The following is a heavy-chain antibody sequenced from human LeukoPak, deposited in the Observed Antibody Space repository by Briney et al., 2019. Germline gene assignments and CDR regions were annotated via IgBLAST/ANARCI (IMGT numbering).Heavy chain of an antibody. CDR3: AREKLSFFDSSGYFDH. CDR2: ISSSGSAI. V-gene: IGHV3-48*03. D-gene: IGHD3-22*01. CDR1: GFTFSSYE. Sequence: GGSLRLSCAASGFTFSSYEMNWVRQAPGKGLEWVSFISSSGSAIHYADSVRGRFTISRDNAKNSLFLQMSRLRAEDTAVYYCAREKLSFFDSSGYFDHWGQGTLLTVSS. J-gene: IGHJ4*02.